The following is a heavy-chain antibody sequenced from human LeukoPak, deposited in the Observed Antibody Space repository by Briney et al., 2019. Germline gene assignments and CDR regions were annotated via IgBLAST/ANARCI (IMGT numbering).Heavy chain of an antibody. CDR3: ARRSFGSGSNYFYGMDV. J-gene: IGHJ6*02. V-gene: IGHV4-59*08. D-gene: IGHD3-10*01. CDR1: GDSLRTYY. Sequence: SSETLSLTCTVSGDSLRTYYWSWIRQPPGKGLEWIGYIYYSGSTNSNPSLKSRVTISLDMSKSQFSLKLSSVTAADTAVYYCARRSFGSGSNYFYGMDVWGQGTTVTVSS. CDR2: IYYSGST.